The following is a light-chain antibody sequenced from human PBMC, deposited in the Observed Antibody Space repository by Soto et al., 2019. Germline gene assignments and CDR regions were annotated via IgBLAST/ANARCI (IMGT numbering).Light chain of an antibody. V-gene: IGKV3-20*01. CDR1: QSVTGSY. CDR2: GAS. J-gene: IGKJ1*01. CDR3: QQYGRSPPKT. Sequence: EIVLTQSPGTLSLSPGERATLSCRASQSVTGSYLACYQQKPGQAPRLLIYGASTRATGIPDRCSGSGSGTAFSLTISRLEPEDFAVYYCQQYGRSPPKTFGQGTKVEIK.